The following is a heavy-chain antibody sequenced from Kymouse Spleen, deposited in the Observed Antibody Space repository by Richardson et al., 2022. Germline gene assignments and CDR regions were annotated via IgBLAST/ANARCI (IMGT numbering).Heavy chain of an antibody. J-gene: IGHJ6*02. CDR3: ARELYYGSGLGMDV. V-gene: IGHV4-34*01. CDR2: INHSGST. CDR1: GGSFSGYY. Sequence: QVQLQQWGAGLLKPSETLSLTCAVYGGSFSGYYWSWIRQPPGKGLEWIGEINHSGSTNYNPSLKSRVTISVDTSKNQFSLKLSSVTAADTAVYYCARELYYGSGLGMDVWGQGTTVTVSS. D-gene: IGHD3-10*01.